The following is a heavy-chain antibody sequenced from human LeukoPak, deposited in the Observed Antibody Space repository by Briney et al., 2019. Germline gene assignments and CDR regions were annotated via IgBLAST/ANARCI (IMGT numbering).Heavy chain of an antibody. CDR2: INSESTTT. CDR1: GFSFSSYE. Sequence: GGSLRLSCAASGFSFSSYEMNWVRQAPGKGLEWVSRINSESTTTNYADSVKGRFTISRDNAKNTLYLQMSNLRAEDTAVYYCARGRSSDYWGQGTLVPVSS. J-gene: IGHJ4*02. V-gene: IGHV3-74*01. CDR3: ARGRSSDY. D-gene: IGHD2-2*01.